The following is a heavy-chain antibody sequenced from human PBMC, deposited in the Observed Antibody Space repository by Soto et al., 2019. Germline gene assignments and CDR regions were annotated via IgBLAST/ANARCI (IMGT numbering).Heavy chain of an antibody. V-gene: IGHV4-34*01. CDR2: INHSGST. Sequence: QVQLQQWGAGLLKPSETLSLTCAVYGGSFSGYYWSWIRQPPGKGLEWIGEINHSGSTNYNPSLKSRVTISVDTSKNQFSLKLSSVTAADTAVYYCATGRLWFGESDAFDIWGQGTMVTVSS. D-gene: IGHD3-10*01. CDR1: GGSFSGYY. CDR3: ATGRLWFGESDAFDI. J-gene: IGHJ3*02.